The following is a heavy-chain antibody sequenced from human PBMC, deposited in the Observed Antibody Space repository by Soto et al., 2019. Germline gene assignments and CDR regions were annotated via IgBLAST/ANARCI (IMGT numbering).Heavy chain of an antibody. Sequence: GGSLRLSCAASGFTFSGSAMHWVRQASGKGLEWVGRIRSKANSYATAYAASVKGRFTISRDDSKNTAYLQMNSLKTEVTAVYYCTRRGLMVYDYWGQGTLVTVSS. CDR2: IRSKANSYAT. V-gene: IGHV3-73*01. D-gene: IGHD2-8*01. CDR3: TRRGLMVYDY. CDR1: GFTFSGSA. J-gene: IGHJ4*02.